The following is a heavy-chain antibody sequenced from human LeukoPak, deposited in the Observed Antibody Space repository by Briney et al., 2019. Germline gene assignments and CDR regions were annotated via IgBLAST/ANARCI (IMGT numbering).Heavy chain of an antibody. CDR2: ISSSSSYI. V-gene: IGHV3-21*01. J-gene: IGHJ4*02. CDR1: GFTFRSYS. CDR3: ARAFSSGWYRGVLGFDY. Sequence: PGGSLRLSCAASGFTFRSYSMNWVRQAPGKGLEWVSSISSSSSYIYYADSVKGRFTISRDNAKNSLYLQMNSLRAEDTAVYYCARAFSSGWYRGVLGFDYWGQGTLVTVSS. D-gene: IGHD6-19*01.